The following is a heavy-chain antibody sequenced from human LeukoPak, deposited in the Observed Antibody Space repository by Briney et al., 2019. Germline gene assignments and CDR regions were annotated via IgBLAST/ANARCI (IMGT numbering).Heavy chain of an antibody. V-gene: IGHV3-49*04. CDR1: GFTFGDYS. J-gene: IGHJ4*02. Sequence: GRSLRLSCTGSGFTFGDYSMSWVRQAPGKGLEWVGFIRSKAYGGKTEYAECEKGRFHISRDESKITAYLQINSLKTEDTALYYCTKGGVVLMVYVLGYWGEGTLVTVSS. D-gene: IGHD2-8*01. CDR2: IRSKAYGGKT. CDR3: TKGGVVLMVYVLGY.